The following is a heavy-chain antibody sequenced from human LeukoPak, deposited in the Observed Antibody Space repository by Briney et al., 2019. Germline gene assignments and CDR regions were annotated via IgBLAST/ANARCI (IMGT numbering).Heavy chain of an antibody. D-gene: IGHD3-22*01. J-gene: IGHJ4*02. CDR2: LSAYNGNT. V-gene: IGHV1-18*01. CDR3: ARVEYYYDSSGYFPPDY. CDR1: GYTFTSYG. Sequence: GASVKVSCKASGYTFTSYGISWVRQAPGQGLEWMGWLSAYNGNTNYAQKLQGRVTMTTDTSPSTAYMELRSLRSDDTAVYYCARVEYYYDSSGYFPPDYWGQGTLVTVSS.